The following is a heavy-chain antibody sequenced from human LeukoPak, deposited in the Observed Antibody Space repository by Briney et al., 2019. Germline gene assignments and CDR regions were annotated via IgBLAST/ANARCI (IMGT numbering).Heavy chain of an antibody. Sequence: PGGSLRLSCAASGFTFGSYGMHWVRQAPGKGLEWVAFIRYDGSNKYYADSVKGRFTISRDNSKNTLYLQMNSLRAEDTAVYYCARDSRTRDFYDYWGQGTLVTVSS. CDR1: GFTFGSYG. CDR3: ARDSRTRDFYDY. J-gene: IGHJ4*02. CDR2: IRYDGSNK. V-gene: IGHV3-30*02.